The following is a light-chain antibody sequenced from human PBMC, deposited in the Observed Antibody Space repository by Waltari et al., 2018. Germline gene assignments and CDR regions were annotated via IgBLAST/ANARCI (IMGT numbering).Light chain of an antibody. Sequence: DIVLTPFPATLSLSAGERATLSCRASPSIGKYLAWYQQRPGQAPRLLIYDAYIRAAGIPDRFSGSGSGTDFSLTISRLEPDDFAMYYCQHYVRLPVTFGQGTKVEIK. CDR1: PSIGKY. CDR2: DAY. CDR3: QHYVRLPVT. J-gene: IGKJ1*01. V-gene: IGKV3-20*01.